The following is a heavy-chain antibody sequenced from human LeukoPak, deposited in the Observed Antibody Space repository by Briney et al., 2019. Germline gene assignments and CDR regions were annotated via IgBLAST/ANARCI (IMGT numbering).Heavy chain of an antibody. V-gene: IGHV3-30*18. Sequence: PGRSLRLSCAASGFTFSSYGMHWVRQAPGKGLEWVAVISYDGSNKYYADSVKGRFTISRDNSKNTLYLQMNSLRAEDTAVYYCAKAAESGYGREYGMDVWGQGTLVTVSS. CDR1: GFTFSSYG. J-gene: IGHJ6*02. D-gene: IGHD5-12*01. CDR3: AKAAESGYGREYGMDV. CDR2: ISYDGSNK.